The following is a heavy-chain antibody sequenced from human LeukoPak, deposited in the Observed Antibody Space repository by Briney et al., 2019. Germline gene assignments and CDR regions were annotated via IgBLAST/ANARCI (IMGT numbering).Heavy chain of an antibody. CDR2: INAGNGNT. D-gene: IGHD6-13*01. CDR3: ARTARIAATVGDYFDY. V-gene: IGHV1-3*01. Sequence: GASVKVSCKASGYTFTSYAMHWVRQAPGQRLEWMGWINAGNGNTKYSQKFQGRVTITRDTSASTAYMELSSLKSEDTAVYYCARTARIAATVGDYFDYWGQGTLVTVSS. CDR1: GYTFTSYA. J-gene: IGHJ4*02.